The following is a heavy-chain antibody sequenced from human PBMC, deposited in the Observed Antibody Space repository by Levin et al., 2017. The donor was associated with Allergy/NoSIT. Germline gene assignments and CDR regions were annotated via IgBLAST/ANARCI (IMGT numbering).Heavy chain of an antibody. CDR3: TRGRYYSSSSGWFDP. CDR1: GFTFSSYD. Sequence: PGESLKISCAASGFTFSSYDMHWVRQATGKGLEWVSAIGTAGNTYYPGSVKGRFTISRENAKNSLYLQMDSLRAGDTAVYYCTRGRYYSSSSGWFDPWGQGTLVTVSS. V-gene: IGHV3-13*01. J-gene: IGHJ5*02. D-gene: IGHD6-6*01. CDR2: IGTAGNT.